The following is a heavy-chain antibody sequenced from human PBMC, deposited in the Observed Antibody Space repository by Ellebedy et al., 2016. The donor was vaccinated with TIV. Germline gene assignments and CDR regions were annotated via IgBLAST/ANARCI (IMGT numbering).Heavy chain of an antibody. Sequence: GESLKISCQVFGYSFTSYWVGWVRQMPGKGLEWMGIILPANSDIRYSPSFAGQVTISADKSISTAYLQWSSLKASDTAIYYCARTSGYSGNWGLDLWGQGTLVTVSS. CDR3: ARTSGYSGNWGLDL. V-gene: IGHV5-51*01. CDR1: GYSFTSYW. J-gene: IGHJ5*02. D-gene: IGHD6-13*01. CDR2: ILPANSDI.